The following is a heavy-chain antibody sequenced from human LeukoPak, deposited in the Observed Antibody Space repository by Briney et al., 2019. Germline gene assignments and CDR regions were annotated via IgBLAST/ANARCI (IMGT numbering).Heavy chain of an antibody. V-gene: IGHV4-39*07. Sequence: SETLSLTCTVSSGSITSENYYWDWIRQPPGKGLEWIGGISYDGHPFLSPSLKSRVTISVDTSKNQFSLKLSSVTAADAAVYYCARDERSWFDPWGQGTLVTVSS. CDR2: ISYDGHP. CDR3: ARDERSWFDP. J-gene: IGHJ5*02. CDR1: SGSITSENYY.